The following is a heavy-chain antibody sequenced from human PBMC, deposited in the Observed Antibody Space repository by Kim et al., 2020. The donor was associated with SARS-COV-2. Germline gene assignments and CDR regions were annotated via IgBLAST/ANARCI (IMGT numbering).Heavy chain of an antibody. V-gene: IGHV3-23*01. CDR1: GFTFSSYA. CDR3: AKEAVLRFLEWSERGAFDI. Sequence: GGSLRLSCAASGFTFSSYAMSWVRQAPGKGLEWVSAISGSGGSTYYADSVKGRFTISRDNSKNTLYLQMNSLRAEDTAVYYCAKEAVLRFLEWSERGAFDIWAQGTMVTVSS. J-gene: IGHJ3*02. D-gene: IGHD3-3*01. CDR2: ISGSGGST.